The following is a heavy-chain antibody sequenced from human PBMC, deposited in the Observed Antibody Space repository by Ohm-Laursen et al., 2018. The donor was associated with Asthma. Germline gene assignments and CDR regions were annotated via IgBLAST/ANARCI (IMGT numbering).Heavy chain of an antibody. D-gene: IGHD3-9*01. J-gene: IGHJ6*02. V-gene: IGHV1-18*01. CDR3: AREPKTYYDILTGQVGMDV. CDR2: ISAYNGNT. CDR1: GGTFSNYV. Sequence: ASVKVSCKSSGGTFSNYVIGWVRQAPGQGLEWMGWISAYNGNTNYAQKLQGRVTMTTDTSTSTAYMELRSLRSDDTAVYYCAREPKTYYDILTGQVGMDVWGQGTTVTVSS.